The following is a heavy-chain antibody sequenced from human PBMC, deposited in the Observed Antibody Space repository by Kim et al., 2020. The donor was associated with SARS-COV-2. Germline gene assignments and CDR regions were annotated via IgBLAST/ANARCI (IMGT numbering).Heavy chain of an antibody. Sequence: SETLSLTCAVYGGSFSGYYWSWIRQPPGKGLEWIGEINHSGSTNYNPSLKSRVTISVDTSKNPFSLKLSSVTAADTAVYYCARPPAAGMNWYFDLWGRGTLVTVSS. J-gene: IGHJ2*01. V-gene: IGHV4-34*01. CDR2: INHSGST. CDR1: GGSFSGYY. D-gene: IGHD6-13*01. CDR3: ARPPAAGMNWYFDL.